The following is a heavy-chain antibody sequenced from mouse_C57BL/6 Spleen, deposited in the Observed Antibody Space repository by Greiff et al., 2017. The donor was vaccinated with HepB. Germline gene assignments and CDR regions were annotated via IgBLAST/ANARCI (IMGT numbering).Heavy chain of an antibody. D-gene: IGHD1-1*01. V-gene: IGHV1-80*01. CDR3: ARDGSSYEGVDY. CDR1: GYAFSSYW. J-gene: IGHJ4*01. CDR2: IYPGDGDT. Sequence: QVQLKQSGAELVKPGASVKISCKASGYAFSSYWMNWVKQRPGKGLEWIGQIYPGDGDTNYNGKFKGKATLTADKSSSTAYMQLSSLTSEDSAVYFWARDGSSYEGVDYWGQGTSVTVSS.